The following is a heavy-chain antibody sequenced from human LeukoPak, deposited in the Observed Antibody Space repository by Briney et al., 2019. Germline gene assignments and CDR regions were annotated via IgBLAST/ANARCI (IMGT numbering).Heavy chain of an antibody. J-gene: IGHJ4*02. V-gene: IGHV3-7*04. CDR2: IKQDGSEK. CDR1: EFTFSNYW. CDR3: ARAKYYYDSGGYFPFDY. D-gene: IGHD3-22*01. Sequence: GGSLRLSCAASEFTFSNYWMTWVRQAPGMGLEWVANIKQDGSEKYYVDSVKGRFTTSRDNAKNSLYLQMNSLRAEDTAVYYCARAKYYYDSGGYFPFDYWGQGTLVTVSS.